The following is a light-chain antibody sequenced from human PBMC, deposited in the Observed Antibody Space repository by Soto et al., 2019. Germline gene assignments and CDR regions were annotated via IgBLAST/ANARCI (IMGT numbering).Light chain of an antibody. Sequence: DIQMTQSPSSLSTSVGDRVTITCRASQGISNYLAWYQQQPGKVPKLLIYAASTLQSGVPSRFSGSGSGTDFTLTISSLQPEDVATYYCQKYNSAPWTFGQGIKVDIK. CDR3: QKYNSAPWT. CDR2: AAS. V-gene: IGKV1-27*01. CDR1: QGISNY. J-gene: IGKJ1*01.